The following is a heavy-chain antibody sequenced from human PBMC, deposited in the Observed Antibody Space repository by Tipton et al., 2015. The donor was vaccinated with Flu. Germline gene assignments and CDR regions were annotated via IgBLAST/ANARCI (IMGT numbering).Heavy chain of an antibody. V-gene: IGHV3-9*01. D-gene: IGHD1/OR15-1a*01. CDR3: AKDFRTSSLLYYYGMDV. CDR2: ISWNGGNT. Sequence: SLRLSCAASGFTFNDFAMHWVRQVPGKGLEWVSSISWNGGNTASADSVKARFSISRDNAKDIVYLQMNSLRPEDTALYYCAKDFRTSSLLYYYGMDVWGRGTTVTVSS. J-gene: IGHJ6*02. CDR1: GFTFNDFA.